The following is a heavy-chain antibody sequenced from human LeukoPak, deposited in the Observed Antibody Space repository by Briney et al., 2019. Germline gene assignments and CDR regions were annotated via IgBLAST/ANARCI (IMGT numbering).Heavy chain of an antibody. V-gene: IGHV4-61*02. CDR3: ASSDGSYDY. J-gene: IGHJ4*02. CDR2: IYTSGST. Sequence: SETLSLTCTVPGGSISSGSYYWSWIRQPAGKGLEWIGRIYTSGSTNYNPSLKSRITISVDTSKNQFSLKLSSVTAADTAVYYCASSDGSYDYWGQGTLVTVSS. CDR1: GGSISSGSYY. D-gene: IGHD5-24*01.